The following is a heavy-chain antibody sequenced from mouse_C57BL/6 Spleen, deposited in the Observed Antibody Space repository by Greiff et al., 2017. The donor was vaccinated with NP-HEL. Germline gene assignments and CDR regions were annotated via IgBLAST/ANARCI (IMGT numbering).Heavy chain of an antibody. J-gene: IGHJ4*01. CDR1: GYTFTSYW. Sequence: QVQLQQPGAELVKPGASVKLSCKASGYTFTSYWMHWVKQRPGHGLEWIGMIHPNSGSTNYNEKFKSKATLTVDKSSSTAYMQLSSLTSEDSAVYYCSLRYYGSSSYAMDYWGQGTSVTVSS. CDR3: SLRYYGSSSYAMDY. CDR2: IHPNSGST. D-gene: IGHD1-1*01. V-gene: IGHV1-64*01.